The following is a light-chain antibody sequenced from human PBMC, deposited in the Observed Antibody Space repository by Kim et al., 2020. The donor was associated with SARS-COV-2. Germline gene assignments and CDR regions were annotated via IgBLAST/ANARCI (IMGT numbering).Light chain of an antibody. V-gene: IGLV3-19*01. CDR3: NSRDNSGDHVI. CDR2: GKN. Sequence: SSELTQDPAVSVALGQTVRITCQGDSLRTYYASWVQQKPGQAPKLVIYGKNKRPSGIPDRFSGSSSGNTASLTVTGAQAVDEADYYCNSRDNSGDHVIFGGGTQLTVL. J-gene: IGLJ2*01. CDR1: SLRTYY.